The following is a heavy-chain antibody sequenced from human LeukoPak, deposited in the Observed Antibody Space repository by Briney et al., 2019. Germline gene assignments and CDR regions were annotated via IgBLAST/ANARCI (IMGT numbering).Heavy chain of an antibody. D-gene: IGHD6-19*01. CDR2: INDSGST. J-gene: IGHJ5*02. V-gene: IGHV4-34*01. CDR3: ARSLHSSGWYWFDP. Sequence: SETLSLTCAVYGGSFSAYYWNWIHQPPGEGLEWIGEINDSGSTSYNPSLKSRVTISVDTSKNQFSLKLSSVTAADTAVYYCARSLHSSGWYWFDPWGQGTLVTVSS. CDR1: GGSFSAYY.